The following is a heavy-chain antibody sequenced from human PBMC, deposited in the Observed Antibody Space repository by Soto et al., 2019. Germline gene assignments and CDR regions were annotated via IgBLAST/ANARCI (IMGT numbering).Heavy chain of an antibody. D-gene: IGHD3-22*01. CDR2: ISTNGGST. CDR3: VKGEYYYDSSGYYPFDY. CDR1: GFTVSSYA. J-gene: IGHJ4*02. V-gene: IGHV3-64D*06. Sequence: GGSLRLSCSASGFTVSSYAMHWVRQAPGKGLEYVSSISTNGGSTDYADSVKGRFTISRDNSKNTVYLQMSSLRVEDTAVYYCVKGEYYYDSSGYYPFDYWGQGTLVTVPS.